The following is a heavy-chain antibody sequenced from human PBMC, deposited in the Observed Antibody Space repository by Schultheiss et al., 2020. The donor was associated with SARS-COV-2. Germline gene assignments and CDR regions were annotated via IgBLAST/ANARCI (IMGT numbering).Heavy chain of an antibody. Sequence: GESLRLSCAASGFTFSSYAMSWVRQAPGKGLEWVAVISYDGSNKYYADSVKGRFTISRDNSKNTLYLQMNSLRAEDTAVYYCAQQSIAARLNYYYYGMDVWGQGTTVTVSS. CDR3: AQQSIAARLNYYYYGMDV. CDR1: GFTFSSYA. V-gene: IGHV3-30*01. D-gene: IGHD6-6*01. CDR2: ISYDGSNK. J-gene: IGHJ6*02.